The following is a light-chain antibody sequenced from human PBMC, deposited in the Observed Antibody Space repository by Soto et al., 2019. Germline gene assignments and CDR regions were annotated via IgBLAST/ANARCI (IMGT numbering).Light chain of an antibody. CDR3: CSYAAGDSFK. CDR1: SSDVGAFNY. J-gene: IGLJ2*01. CDR2: DVT. V-gene: IGLV2-11*01. Sequence: QSALTQPGSVSGSPGQSVTISCTGTSSDVGAFNYVSWHQQHPGKAPKLVIYDVTQRPSGVPARFSASKSGITASLTISGLQAEDEADYYCCSYAAGDSFKFGGGT.